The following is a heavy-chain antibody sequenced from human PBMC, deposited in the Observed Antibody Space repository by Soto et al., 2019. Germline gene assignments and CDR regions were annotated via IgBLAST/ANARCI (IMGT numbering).Heavy chain of an antibody. CDR2: IYYSGST. CDR3: ARVPYYDILTGYSTAFAY. CDR1: GGSISSYY. D-gene: IGHD3-9*01. J-gene: IGHJ4*02. V-gene: IGHV4-59*08. Sequence: SETLSLTCTVSGGSISSYYWSWIRQPPGKGLEWIGYIYYSGSTNYNPSLKSRVTISVDTSKNQFSLKLSSVTAADTAVYYCARVPYYDILTGYSTAFAYWGKGTLVTVSS.